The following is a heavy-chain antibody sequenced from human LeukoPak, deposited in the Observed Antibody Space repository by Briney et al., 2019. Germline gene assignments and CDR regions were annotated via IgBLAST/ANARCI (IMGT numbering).Heavy chain of an antibody. CDR1: GYTCTIYW. V-gene: IGHV5-51*01. CDR2: IYPGDSDT. J-gene: IGHJ4*02. D-gene: IGHD4-17*01. Sequence: GESLKISCKTSGYTCTIYWIGWVRQLPGKGLEWMGIIYPGDSDTRYSPSFQGQVTISADKSISTAYLQWSSLKASDTAMYFCARVDTVTSGGGHWGQGTLVTVSS. CDR3: ARVDTVTSGGGH.